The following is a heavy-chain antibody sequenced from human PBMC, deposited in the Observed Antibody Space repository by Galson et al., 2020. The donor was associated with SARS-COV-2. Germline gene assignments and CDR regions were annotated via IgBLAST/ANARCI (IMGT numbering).Heavy chain of an antibody. J-gene: IGHJ6*02. CDR2: FDPEDGET. Sequence: GESLKISCKVSGYTLTELSMHWVRQAPGKGLEWMGGFDPEDGETIYAQKFQGRVTLTADESTGTVSLELRSLRPDDTAVYYCARGREVAVPGPLYYDMDVWGQGTTVTVSS. CDR1: GYTLTELS. CDR3: ARGREVAVPGPLYYDMDV. D-gene: IGHD6-19*01. V-gene: IGHV1-24*01.